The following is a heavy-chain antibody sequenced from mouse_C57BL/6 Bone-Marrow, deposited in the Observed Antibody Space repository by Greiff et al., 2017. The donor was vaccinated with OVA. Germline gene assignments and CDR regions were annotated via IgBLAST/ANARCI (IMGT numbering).Heavy chain of an antibody. CDR2: IDPETGGT. D-gene: IGHD1-1*01. CDR1: GYTFTDYE. V-gene: IGHV1-15*01. J-gene: IGHJ2*01. Sequence: QVQLKESGAELVRPGASVTLSCKASGYTFTDYEMHWVKQTPVHGLEWIGAIDPETGGTAYNQKFKGKAILTADKSSSTAYMELRSLTSEDSAVYYCTNIYYYGSSYLDYWGQGTTLTVSS. CDR3: TNIYYYGSSYLDY.